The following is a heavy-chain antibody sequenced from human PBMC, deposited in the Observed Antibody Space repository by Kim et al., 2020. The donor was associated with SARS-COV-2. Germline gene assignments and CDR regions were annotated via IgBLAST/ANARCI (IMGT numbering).Heavy chain of an antibody. CDR1: GFTFSDHY. J-gene: IGHJ6*02. Sequence: GGSLRLSCAASGFTFSDHYMDWVRQAPGKGLEWVGRTRNKANSYTTEYAASVKGRFTISRDDSKNSLYLQMNSLKTEDTAVYYCARESEWYYGMDVWGQGTTVTVSS. V-gene: IGHV3-72*01. CDR3: ARESEWYYGMDV. D-gene: IGHD2-8*01. CDR2: TRNKANSYTT.